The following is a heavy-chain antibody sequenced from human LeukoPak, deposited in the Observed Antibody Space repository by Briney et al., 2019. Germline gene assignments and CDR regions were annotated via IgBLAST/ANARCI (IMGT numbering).Heavy chain of an antibody. J-gene: IGHJ4*02. CDR2: IYYDGSNT. Sequence: PGGSLRLSCVASGLTFRSSGMHWVRQAPGKGLEWVAVIYYDGSNTFYGDSVKGRFSISRDNSKNTVFLQMNSLRAEDTAVYYCARDRSNYVDYWGQGTLVTVSS. CDR1: GLTFRSSG. CDR3: ARDRSNYVDY. V-gene: IGHV3-33*01.